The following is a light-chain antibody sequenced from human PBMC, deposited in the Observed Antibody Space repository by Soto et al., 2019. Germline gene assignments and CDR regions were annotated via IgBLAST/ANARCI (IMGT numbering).Light chain of an antibody. CDR3: QSYDSSLSGSGV. J-gene: IGLJ3*02. CDR2: GNR. V-gene: IGLV1-40*01. Sequence: QSVLTQPPSVSGAPGQRVTLSCTGNSSNLGAGYDVHWYQQLPGAAPKLVIFGNRNQPSGVPERFSGSKSGTSASLAITGLQAEDEADYYCQSYDSSLSGSGVFGGGTKLTVL. CDR1: SSNLGAGYD.